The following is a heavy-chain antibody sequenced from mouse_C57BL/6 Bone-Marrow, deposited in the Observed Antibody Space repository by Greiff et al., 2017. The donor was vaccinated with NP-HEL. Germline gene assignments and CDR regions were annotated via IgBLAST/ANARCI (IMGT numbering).Heavy chain of an antibody. CDR1: GYTFTGYW. Sequence: QVQLQQSGAELMKPGASVKLSCKATGYTFTGYWIEWVKQRPGHGLEWIGEIDPSDSYTNYNQKFKGKATLTVDTSSSTAYMQLSSLTSEDSAVYYCARLIYYGNWGQGTTLTVSS. CDR2: IDPSDSYT. J-gene: IGHJ2*01. V-gene: IGHV1-50*01. D-gene: IGHD2-1*01. CDR3: ARLIYYGN.